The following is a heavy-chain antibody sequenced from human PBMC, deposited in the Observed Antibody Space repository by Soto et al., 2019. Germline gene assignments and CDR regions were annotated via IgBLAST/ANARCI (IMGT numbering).Heavy chain of an antibody. D-gene: IGHD2-2*01. CDR3: ASSLYCISTSCHPSSFGYYYYGMDV. CDR2: INAGNGNT. Sequence: ASVKVSCKASGYTFTSYAMHWVRQAPGQRLEWMGWINAGNGNTKYSQKFQGRFTITADESTSTAYMELSSLRSEDTAVYYCASSLYCISTSCHPSSFGYYYYGMDVWGQGTTVTVSS. V-gene: IGHV1-3*01. CDR1: GYTFTSYA. J-gene: IGHJ6*02.